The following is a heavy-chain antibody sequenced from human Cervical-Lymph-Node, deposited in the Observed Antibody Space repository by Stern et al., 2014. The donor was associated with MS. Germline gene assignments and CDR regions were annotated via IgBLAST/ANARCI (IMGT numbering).Heavy chain of an antibody. V-gene: IGHV3-30*18. CDR3: AKDRGMIVVVTYSLDS. CDR2: ISYDGSNA. CDR1: GFSFSSYG. J-gene: IGHJ4*02. Sequence: VQLVESGGIVVQPGRSLRLSRVASGFSFSSYGMHWVRQAPGKGLEWVAVISYDGSNAYYADSVKGRFTISRDNSKNTLYLQLNSLRAEDTAVYFCAKDRGMIVVVTYSLDSWGQGTLVTVSS. D-gene: IGHD3-22*01.